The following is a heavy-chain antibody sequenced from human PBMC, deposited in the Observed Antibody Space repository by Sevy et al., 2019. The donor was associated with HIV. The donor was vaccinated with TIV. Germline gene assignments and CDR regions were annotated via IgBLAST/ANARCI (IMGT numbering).Heavy chain of an antibody. J-gene: IGHJ3*02. V-gene: IGHV3-30*02. Sequence: GGSLRLSCAASGFTFRSYGMHWVRQAPGKGLEWVAFIWYDGTNQYYVDSVKGRFTISRDNSKDTLYLQMNSLRAEDTAVYYCAKDRSRRYYDILTGYFKGDALDIWGQRTMVTVSS. D-gene: IGHD3-9*01. CDR2: IWYDGTNQ. CDR3: AKDRSRRYYDILTGYFKGDALDI. CDR1: GFTFRSYG.